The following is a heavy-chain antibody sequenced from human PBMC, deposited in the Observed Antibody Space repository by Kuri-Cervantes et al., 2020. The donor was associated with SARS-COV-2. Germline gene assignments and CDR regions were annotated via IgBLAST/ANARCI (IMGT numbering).Heavy chain of an antibody. D-gene: IGHD1-26*01. CDR1: GFTFSSYG. V-gene: IGHV3-33*01. Sequence: GGSLRLSCAASGFTFSSYGMHWVRQAPGKGLEWVAVIWYDGSNKYYADSVKGRFTISRDNSKNTLYLQMNSLRAEDTAVYYCARSPGGADFDYWGQGTLVTVSS. CDR2: IWYDGSNK. J-gene: IGHJ4*02. CDR3: ARSPGGADFDY.